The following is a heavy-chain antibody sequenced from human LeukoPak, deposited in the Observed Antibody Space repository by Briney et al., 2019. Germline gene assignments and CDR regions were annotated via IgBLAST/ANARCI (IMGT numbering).Heavy chain of an antibody. CDR3: ARLFKPYYYYYCMDV. CDR2: IDYSGST. CDR1: GGSFNSSSYY. V-gene: IGHV4-39*07. J-gene: IGHJ6*03. Sequence: SETLSLTCTVSGGSFNSSSYYWGWIRQPPGKGLEWIGTIDYSGSTYYNSSLMGRLTLSLDTSQNQFSLQLTSVTAADTAVYYCARLFKPYYYYYCMDVWGTGATVTVSS.